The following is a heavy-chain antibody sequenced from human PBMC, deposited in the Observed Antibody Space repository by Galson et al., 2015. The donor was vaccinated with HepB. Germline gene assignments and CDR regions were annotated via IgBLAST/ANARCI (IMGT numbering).Heavy chain of an antibody. CDR2: ITGNGVST. CDR3: AEDLSDASDTAFGV. V-gene: IGHV3-23*01. CDR1: TSTFSSDA. D-gene: IGHD5-18*01. Sequence: SLRLSCAASTSTFSSDAMSWVRQAPGKGLEWVSTITGNGVSTYYGDSVKGRFTISRDNSRNTVFLQMDSLRVEDTAIYFCAEDLSDASDTAFGVWGKGTTVTVSS. J-gene: IGHJ6*04.